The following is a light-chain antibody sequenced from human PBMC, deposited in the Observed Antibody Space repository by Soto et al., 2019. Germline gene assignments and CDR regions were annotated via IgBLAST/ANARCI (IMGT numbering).Light chain of an antibody. CDR1: VGL. J-gene: IGLJ1*01. CDR2: DDT. V-gene: IGLV2-23*01. CDR3: CLYVGGRTYV. Sequence: QSVLTQPASVSGSPGQSITISCTGTVGLVSWYQQHPGKVPKLIIYDDTKRPSGVSSSFSGSKSGNTASLTISGLQTEDEDDYYCCLYVGGRTYVFGTGTKVSVL.